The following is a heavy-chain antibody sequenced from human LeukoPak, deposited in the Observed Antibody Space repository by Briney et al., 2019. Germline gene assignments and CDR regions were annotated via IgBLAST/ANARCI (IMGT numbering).Heavy chain of an antibody. CDR1: GFTFSSYA. D-gene: IGHD3-22*01. CDR3: AKDLRIYYYDSSGYRHFDY. J-gene: IGHJ4*02. CDR2: ISGSGGST. V-gene: IGHV3-23*01. Sequence: GGSLRLSCAASGFTFSSYAMSWVRQAPGKGLEWVSAISGSGGSTYYADSVKGRFTISRDNSKNTLYLQMNSLRAEDTAVYYCAKDLRIYYYDSSGYRHFDYWGQGTLVTVSS.